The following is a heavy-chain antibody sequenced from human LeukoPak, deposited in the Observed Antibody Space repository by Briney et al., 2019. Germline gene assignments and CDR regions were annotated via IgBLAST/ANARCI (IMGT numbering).Heavy chain of an antibody. Sequence: ASVKVSCNAAGYTFTGYYIHWVRQASGQGLEWMGWISPKSGVTNYAQKFQGRVNMTRDTSISTAYMEVSRLTSDDTALFYCARAVGDYYETSVFQAYWGHGTLGIVSS. CDR1: GYTFTGYY. CDR2: ISPKSGVT. J-gene: IGHJ4*01. V-gene: IGHV1-2*02. CDR3: ARAVGDYYETSVFQAY. D-gene: IGHD3-22*01.